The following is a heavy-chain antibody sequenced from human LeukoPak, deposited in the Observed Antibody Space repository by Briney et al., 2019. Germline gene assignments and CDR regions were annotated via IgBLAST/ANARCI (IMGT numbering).Heavy chain of an antibody. CDR3: AKVRTGHYFDY. J-gene: IGHJ4*02. V-gene: IGHV3-7*03. CDR2: IKQDGSEK. D-gene: IGHD1-1*01. CDR1: GFRISDSY. Sequence: GGSLRLSCAVSGFRISDSYTAWVRQAPGKGLEWVANIKQDGSEKYYVDSVKGRFTISRDNSNNTLFLQMNSLRAEDTAVYYCAKVRTGHYFDYWGQGTLVTVSS.